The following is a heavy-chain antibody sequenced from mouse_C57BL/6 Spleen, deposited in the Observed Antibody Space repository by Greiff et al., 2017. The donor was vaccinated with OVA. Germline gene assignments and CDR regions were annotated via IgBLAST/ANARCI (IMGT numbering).Heavy chain of an antibody. CDR1: CYPFPISC. Sequence: HVQLPPSVPALVPPVASVQLSCKASCYPFPISCLPWVKQSTGPCLEWIGQIYPRSGNTYYNEKFKGKATLTADKSSSTAYMELSSLTSEDSAVYFCARRGSSGYGMDYWGQGTSVTVSS. J-gene: IGHJ4*01. CDR3: ARRGSSGYGMDY. D-gene: IGHD3-2*02. CDR2: IYPRSGNT. V-gene: IGHV1-81*01.